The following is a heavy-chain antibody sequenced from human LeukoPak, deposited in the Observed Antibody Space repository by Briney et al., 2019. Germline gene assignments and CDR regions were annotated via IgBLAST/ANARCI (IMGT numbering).Heavy chain of an antibody. CDR3: ARVSSSAMGGFDY. J-gene: IGHJ4*02. CDR1: GYTFTGYY. V-gene: IGHV1-18*04. D-gene: IGHD5-18*01. CDR2: ISAYNGNT. Sequence: ASVKVSCKASGYTFTGYYMHWVRQAPGQGLEWMGWISAYNGNTNYAQKLQGRVTMTTDTSTSTAYMELRSLRSDDTAVYYCARVSSSAMGGFDYWGQGTLVTVSS.